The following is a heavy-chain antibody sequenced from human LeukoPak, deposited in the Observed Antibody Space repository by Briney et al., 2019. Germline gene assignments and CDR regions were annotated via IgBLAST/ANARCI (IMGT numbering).Heavy chain of an antibody. CDR3: ARTAVAGYDAFDI. CDR1: GYTFTGYY. V-gene: IGHV1-18*04. Sequence: ASVKVSCKASGYTFTGYYMHWVRQAPGQGLEWMGWISAYNGNTNYAQRLQGRVTMTTDTSTSTAYMELRSLRSDDTAVYYCARTAVAGYDAFDIWGQGTMVTVSS. CDR2: ISAYNGNT. D-gene: IGHD6-19*01. J-gene: IGHJ3*02.